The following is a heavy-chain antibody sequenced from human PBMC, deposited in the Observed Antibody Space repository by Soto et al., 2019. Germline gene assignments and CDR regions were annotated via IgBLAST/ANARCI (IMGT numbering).Heavy chain of an antibody. V-gene: IGHV4-34*02. CDR1: GVSFSGYY. D-gene: IGHD5-12*01. CDR3: ARVTYRGPKGGDY. CDR2: IDHTGNT. J-gene: IGHJ4*02. Sequence: QVQLQQWGAGLLKPSETLSLTCAVYGVSFSGYYWSWIRQPPGRGLEWIGEIDHTGNTNYNPSLKSRITISIDTSNNLLSLDVRSVTAADTAVYYCARVTYRGPKGGDYWGQGTLVTVSS.